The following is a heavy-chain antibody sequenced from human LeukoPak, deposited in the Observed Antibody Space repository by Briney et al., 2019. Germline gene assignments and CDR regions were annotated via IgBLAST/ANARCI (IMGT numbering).Heavy chain of an antibody. CDR2: ISGSGNTA. J-gene: IGHJ5*02. D-gene: IGHD2-2*01. V-gene: IGHV3-23*01. CDR3: AKDNFPYSSSWYEGIRWFDP. CDR1: GLSFSSSA. Sequence: PGGSLRLSCAASGLSFSSSAMSWVRQAPGQGPQWVASISGSGNTAYYADSVKGRFTISRDNSRTTLYLQMNSLRTEDTAIYYCAKDNFPYSSSWYEGIRWFDPWGQGTLVTVST.